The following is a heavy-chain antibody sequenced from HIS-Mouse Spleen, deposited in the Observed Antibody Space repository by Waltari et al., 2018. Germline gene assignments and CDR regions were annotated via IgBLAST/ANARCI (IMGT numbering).Heavy chain of an antibody. Sequence: QVQLQESGPGLVKPSETLSLTCTVSGVSISSYSWSWIRQPPGKGLEWIGYIYYSGSTNYNPSLKSRVTISVDTSKNQFSMKLRSVTAADTAVYYCARASRDLLLPRYFDLWGRGTLVTVSS. J-gene: IGHJ2*01. V-gene: IGHV4-59*01. CDR2: IYYSGST. CDR3: ARASRDLLLPRYFDL. CDR1: GVSISSYS.